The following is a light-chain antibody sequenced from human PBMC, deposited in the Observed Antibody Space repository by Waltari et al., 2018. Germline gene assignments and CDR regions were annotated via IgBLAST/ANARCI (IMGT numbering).Light chain of an antibody. CDR2: DAS. CDR1: QSVSRS. J-gene: IGKJ1*01. CDR3: QKYGSYPAT. Sequence: EIVLTQSPGTLSLSPGERATLSCRASQSVSRSLAWYQQKPGQAPRLLIYDASSRATGIPDRFSGSGSGTDFSLTINRLEPEDFAVYYCQKYGSYPATFGQGTKVEIK. V-gene: IGKV3-20*01.